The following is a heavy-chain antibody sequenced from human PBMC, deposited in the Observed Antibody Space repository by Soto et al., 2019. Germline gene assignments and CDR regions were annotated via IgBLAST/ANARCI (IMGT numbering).Heavy chain of an antibody. D-gene: IGHD6-13*01. CDR2: INPNSGGT. Sequence: ASVKVSCKASGYPFPSSDINWVRQATGQGLEWMGWINPNSGGTNYAQKFQGWVTMTRDTSISTVYMELSRLRSDDTAVYYCARADLEQQLLRAFDIWGQGTMVTVSS. V-gene: IGHV1-2*04. CDR1: GYPFPSSD. J-gene: IGHJ3*02. CDR3: ARADLEQQLLRAFDI.